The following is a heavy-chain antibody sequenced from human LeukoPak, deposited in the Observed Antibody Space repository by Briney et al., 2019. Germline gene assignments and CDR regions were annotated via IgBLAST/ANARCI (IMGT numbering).Heavy chain of an antibody. J-gene: IGHJ4*02. V-gene: IGHV4-34*01. CDR3: ARAFKQQLKQKPKKDFDY. D-gene: IGHD6-13*01. CDR2: INHSGST. Sequence: SETLSLTCAAYGGSFSGYYWSWIRQPPGKGLEWIGEINHSGSTNYNPSLKSRVTISVDTSKNQFSLKLSSVTAADTAVYYCARAFKQQLKQKPKKDFDYWGQGTLVTVSS. CDR1: GGSFSGYY.